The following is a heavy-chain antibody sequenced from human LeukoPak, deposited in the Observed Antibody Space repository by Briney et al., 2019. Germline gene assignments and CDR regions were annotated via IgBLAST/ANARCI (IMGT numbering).Heavy chain of an antibody. V-gene: IGHV1-2*02. J-gene: IGHJ4*02. D-gene: IGHD5-18*01. CDR2: INPNSGGT. CDR3: AGEIGPRQLHLWGSAFDY. CDR1: GYTFTGYY. Sequence: ASVKVSCKASGYTFTGYYMHWVRQAPGQGLEWMGWINPNSGGTNYAQKFQGRVTMTRDTSTTTVYMELSSLRSEDTAMYYCAGEIGPRQLHLWGSAFDYWGQGTLVTVSS.